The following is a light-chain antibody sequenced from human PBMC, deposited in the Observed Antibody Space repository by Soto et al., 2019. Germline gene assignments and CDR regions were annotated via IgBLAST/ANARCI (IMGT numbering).Light chain of an antibody. V-gene: IGKV1-39*01. J-gene: IGKJ1*01. CDR3: QQSASAPRT. CDR1: QSITRY. Sequence: DIQMTQSPSSLSASVGDRVTITCRASQSITRYLNWYQQKPGKAPRLLIYGASTLQSGVPSRFSGSVSGTEFTLTIGSLQPEDFATYYCQQSASAPRTFGQGTKVEIK. CDR2: GAS.